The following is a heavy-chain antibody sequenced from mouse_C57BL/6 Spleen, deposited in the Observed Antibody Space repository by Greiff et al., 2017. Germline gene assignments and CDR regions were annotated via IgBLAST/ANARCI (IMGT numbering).Heavy chain of an antibody. J-gene: IGHJ4*01. Sequence: EVKVVESGGGLVKPGGSLKLSCAASGFTFSDYGMHWVRQAPEKGLEWVAYISSGSSTIYYADTVKGRFTISRDNAKNTLFLQMTSLRSEDTAMYYCAKGLYYCSSYDAMDYWGQGTSVTVSS. CDR1: GFTFSDYG. V-gene: IGHV5-17*01. D-gene: IGHD1-1*01. CDR3: AKGLYYCSSYDAMDY. CDR2: ISSGSSTI.